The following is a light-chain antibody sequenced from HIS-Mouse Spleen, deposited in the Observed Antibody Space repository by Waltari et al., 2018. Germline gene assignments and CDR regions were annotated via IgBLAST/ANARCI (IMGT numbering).Light chain of an antibody. Sequence: SSELTQDPAVSVALGQTVRITCQGDSLRSYWQAWYQQKPGQAPVLVIYGKNNRPSGIPDRFSGSSSGNTASLTITGAQAEDEADYYCNSRDSSGNHLVFGGGTKLTVL. CDR1: SLRSYW. J-gene: IGLJ3*02. CDR3: NSRDSSGNHLV. CDR2: GKN. V-gene: IGLV3-19*01.